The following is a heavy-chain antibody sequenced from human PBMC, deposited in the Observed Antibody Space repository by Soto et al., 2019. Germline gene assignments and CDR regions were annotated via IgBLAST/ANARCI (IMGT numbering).Heavy chain of an antibody. V-gene: IGHV3-33*01. J-gene: IGHJ6*02. Sequence: QVQLVESGGGVVQPGRSLRLSCAASGFTFSSYGMHWVRQAPGKGLEWVAVIWYDGSNKYYADSVKGRFTISRDNSKNTLYLQMNSLRAEDTAVYYCARDLFLSLWFGELPPYGMDVWGQGTTVTVSS. CDR2: IWYDGSNK. D-gene: IGHD3-10*01. CDR3: ARDLFLSLWFGELPPYGMDV. CDR1: GFTFSSYG.